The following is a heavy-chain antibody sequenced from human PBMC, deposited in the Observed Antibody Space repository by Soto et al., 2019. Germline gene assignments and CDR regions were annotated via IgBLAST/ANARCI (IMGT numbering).Heavy chain of an antibody. J-gene: IGHJ6*02. CDR3: AHQYSGYAPVLYYYYDMDF. CDR1: GFSLSTSGVG. V-gene: IGHV2-5*02. Sequence: QITLKESGPTLVKPTQALTLTCTFSGFSLSTSGVGVGWIRQPPGKALEWLALIYWDDDKRYSPSLKSRLTNTKNTSKNQAVLTITSMDPVDTATYYCAHQYSGYAPVLYYYYDMDFRGQGTTVTVSS. CDR2: IYWDDDK. D-gene: IGHD5-12*01.